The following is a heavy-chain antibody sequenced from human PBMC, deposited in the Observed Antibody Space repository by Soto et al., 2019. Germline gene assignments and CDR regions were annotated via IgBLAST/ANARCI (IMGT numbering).Heavy chain of an antibody. D-gene: IGHD3-3*01. CDR1: GFTFSSYA. CDR2: ISGSGGST. J-gene: IGHJ4*02. Sequence: GGSLRLSCAASGFTFSSYAMSWVRQAPGKGLEWVSAISGSGGSTYYADSVKGRFTISRDNSKNTLYLQMNSLRAEDTAVYYCAKEEGDLEWFLSPGYYFDYWGQGTLVTVSS. CDR3: AKEEGDLEWFLSPGYYFDY. V-gene: IGHV3-23*01.